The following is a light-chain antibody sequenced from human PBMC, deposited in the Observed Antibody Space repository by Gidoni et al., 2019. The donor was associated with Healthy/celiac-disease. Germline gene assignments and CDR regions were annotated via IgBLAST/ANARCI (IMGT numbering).Light chain of an antibody. Sequence: EIVMTQSPATLSVSPGERATLSCRASQSVSRNLAWYQQKPGQAPRLLIYGASTRATGIPARFSGSGSGKEFTRTISSLQSEDFAVYYCQQYNNWPRTFGQGTKVEIK. CDR2: GAS. CDR1: QSVSRN. V-gene: IGKV3-15*01. CDR3: QQYNNWPRT. J-gene: IGKJ1*01.